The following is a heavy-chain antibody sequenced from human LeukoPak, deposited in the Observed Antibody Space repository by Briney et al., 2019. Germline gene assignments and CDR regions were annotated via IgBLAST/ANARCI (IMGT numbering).Heavy chain of an antibody. J-gene: IGHJ6*02. Sequence: SQTLSLTCTVSGGSISSGDYYWSWIRQPPGQGLEWVVYIYYSGRPYYNPSLKSRVTIPVDTYKNQFSQKLSSVAAEYTAVYYCAKETSQYDGSGRPKQYYYYGMDVWGQGTTVTVSS. D-gene: IGHD3-10*01. CDR1: GGSISSGDYY. CDR3: AKETSQYDGSGRPKQYYYYGMDV. V-gene: IGHV4-30-4*01. CDR2: IYYSGRP.